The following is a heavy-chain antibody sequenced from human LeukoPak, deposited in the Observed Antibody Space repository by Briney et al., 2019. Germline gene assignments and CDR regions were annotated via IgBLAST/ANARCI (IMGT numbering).Heavy chain of an antibody. CDR2: IKQDGNEK. CDR3: AREYFYGSGSYYNGY. CDR1: GFTFRSYW. Sequence: GGSLRLSCAASGFTFRSYWMTWVRQAPGKGLEWVANIKQDGNEKYYVDSVKGRFTISRYNAKNSLYLQMNSLRAEDTAVYYCAREYFYGSGSYYNGYWGQGALVTVSS. V-gene: IGHV3-7*04. D-gene: IGHD3-10*01. J-gene: IGHJ4*02.